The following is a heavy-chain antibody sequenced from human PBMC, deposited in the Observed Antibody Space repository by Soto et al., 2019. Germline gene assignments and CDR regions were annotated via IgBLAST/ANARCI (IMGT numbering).Heavy chain of an antibody. V-gene: IGHV3-23*01. CDR3: AKLPRGSSPENDY. D-gene: IGHD6-6*01. CDR2: LSSIGGTT. CDR1: GFTFSIYA. Sequence: EVQLLESGGGLVQPGGSLRLSCAASGFTFSIYAMTWVRQAPGKGLEWVSGLSSIGGTTHYADSVKGRFTISRDNSKNTLFLQMNSLRAEDTAVYYCAKLPRGSSPENDYWGQGTLVTVSS. J-gene: IGHJ4*02.